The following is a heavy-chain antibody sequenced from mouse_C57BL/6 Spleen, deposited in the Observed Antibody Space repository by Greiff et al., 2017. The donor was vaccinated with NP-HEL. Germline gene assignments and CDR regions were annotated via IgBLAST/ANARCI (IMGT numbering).Heavy chain of an antibody. CDR3: ARGGDWDSFDY. CDR1: GFTFSSYA. Sequence: EVQRVESGGGLVKPGGSLKLSCAASGFTFSSYAMSWVRQTPEKRLEWVATISDGGSYTYYPDNVKGRFTISRDNAKNNLYLQMSHLKSEDTAMYYCARGGDWDSFDYWGQGTTLTVSS. V-gene: IGHV5-4*01. D-gene: IGHD4-1*01. CDR2: ISDGGSYT. J-gene: IGHJ2*01.